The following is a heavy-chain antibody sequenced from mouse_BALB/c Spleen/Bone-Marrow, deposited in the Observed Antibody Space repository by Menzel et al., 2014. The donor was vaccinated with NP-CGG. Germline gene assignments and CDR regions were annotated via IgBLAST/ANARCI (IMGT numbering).Heavy chain of an antibody. D-gene: IGHD1-1*01. CDR3: ASYYYGSSLFAY. CDR1: GFNIKDTY. CDR2: IDPANGNT. J-gene: IGHJ3*01. Sequence: VQLKESGAELVKPGASVKLSCTASGFNIKDTYMHWVKQRPEQGLEWIGRIDPANGNTKYDPKFQGKATITADTSSNTAYLQLSSLTSEDTAVYCCASYYYGSSLFAYWGQGTLVTVSA. V-gene: IGHV14-3*02.